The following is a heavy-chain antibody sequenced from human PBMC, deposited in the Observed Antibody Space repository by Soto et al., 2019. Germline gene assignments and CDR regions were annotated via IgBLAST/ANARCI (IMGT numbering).Heavy chain of an antibody. D-gene: IGHD1-26*01. Sequence: EVQLVESGGGVLRPGGSLRLSCAASGFTFDDYGMSWARQAPGKGLEWVSGVNWNGGSTGYADSVKGRFTISRDNAKNSLYLQMNSMRAEDTAFYYCVRGASLNFDYWGQGTLVTVSS. V-gene: IGHV3-20*04. CDR3: VRGASLNFDY. CDR1: GFTFDDYG. CDR2: VNWNGGST. J-gene: IGHJ4*02.